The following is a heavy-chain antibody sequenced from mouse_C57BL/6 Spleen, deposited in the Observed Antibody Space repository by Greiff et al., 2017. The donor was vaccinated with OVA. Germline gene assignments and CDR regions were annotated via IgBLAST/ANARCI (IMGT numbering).Heavy chain of an antibody. Sequence: QVQLQQPGAELVKPGASVKLSCKASGYTFTSYWMQWVKQRPGQGLEWIGEIDPSDSYTNYNQKFKGKATLTVDTSSGPAYMQLSSLTSEDSAVYDCARRGDDYSGPFDYWGQGTTLTVSS. CDR3: ARRGDDYSGPFDY. CDR2: IDPSDSYT. D-gene: IGHD2-4*01. V-gene: IGHV1-50*01. CDR1: GYTFTSYW. J-gene: IGHJ2*01.